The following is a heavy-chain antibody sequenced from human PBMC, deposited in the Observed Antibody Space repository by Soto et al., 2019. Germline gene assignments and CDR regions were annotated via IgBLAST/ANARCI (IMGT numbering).Heavy chain of an antibody. CDR1: GFTVSSNY. CDR3: ARGPYDSSGYYYGWFDP. V-gene: IGHV3-66*01. CDR2: IYSGGST. J-gene: IGHJ5*02. D-gene: IGHD3-22*01. Sequence: EVQLVESGGGLVQPGGSLRLSCAASGFTVSSNYMSWVRQAPGKGLEWVSVIYSGGSTYYADSVKGRFTISRDNSKNTXYLQMNSLRAEDTAVYYCARGPYDSSGYYYGWFDPWGQGTLVTVSS.